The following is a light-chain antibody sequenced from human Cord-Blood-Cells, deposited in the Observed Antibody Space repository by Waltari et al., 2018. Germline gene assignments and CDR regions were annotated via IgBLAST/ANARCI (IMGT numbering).Light chain of an antibody. V-gene: IGLV2-11*01. J-gene: IGLJ1*01. CDR3: CSYAGSYTWV. CDR2: DVS. Sequence: QSALTQPRSVSGSPGQSVTIPCTGTSSYVGGYNYVSWYQQHPGKAPKLMIYDVSKRPSGVPDRFSGSKSGNTASLTISGLQAEDEADYYCCSYAGSYTWVFGTGTKVTVL. CDR1: SSYVGGYNY.